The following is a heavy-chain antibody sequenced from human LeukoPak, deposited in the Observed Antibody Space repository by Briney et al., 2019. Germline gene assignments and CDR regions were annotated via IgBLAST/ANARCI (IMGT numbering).Heavy chain of an antibody. V-gene: IGHV3-30*04. CDR3: ARNLEMATMGVYYFDY. J-gene: IGHJ4*02. D-gene: IGHD5-24*01. CDR2: ISYDGSNK. CDR1: GFTFSSYA. Sequence: PGGSLRLSCEASGFTFSSYAMHWVRQAPGKGLEWVAVISYDGSNKYYADFVKGRFTISRDKSKNTLYLQMNSLRSDDTAVYYCARNLEMATMGVYYFDYWGQGTLVTVSS.